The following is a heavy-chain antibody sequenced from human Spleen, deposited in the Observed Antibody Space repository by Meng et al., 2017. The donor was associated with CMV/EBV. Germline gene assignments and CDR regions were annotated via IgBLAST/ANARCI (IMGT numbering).Heavy chain of an antibody. J-gene: IGHJ4*02. V-gene: IGHV3-9*01. D-gene: IGHD3-3*01. CDR1: GFTFDDYS. CDR3: ARDSVEWSRDY. Sequence: SLKISCAASGFTFDDYSMHWVRQAPGKGLEWVSGISWNSDNKGYADSVKGRLTISRDNDRNSVYLQMNSLRVEDTAVYFCARDSVEWSRDYWGQGTLVTVSS. CDR2: ISWNSDNK.